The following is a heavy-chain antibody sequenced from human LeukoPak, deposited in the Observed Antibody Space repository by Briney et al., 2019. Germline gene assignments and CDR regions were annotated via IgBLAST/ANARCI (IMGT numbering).Heavy chain of an antibody. CDR1: GFTLSSYS. Sequence: GSLRLSCAASGFTLSSYSMNWVRQPPGKGLEWIGEINHSGSTNYNPSLKSRVTISVDTSKNQFSLKLSSVTAADTAVYYCARAMSIAARLQTIFDYWGQGTLVTVSS. CDR3: ARAMSIAARLQTIFDY. D-gene: IGHD6-6*01. CDR2: INHSGST. V-gene: IGHV4-34*01. J-gene: IGHJ4*02.